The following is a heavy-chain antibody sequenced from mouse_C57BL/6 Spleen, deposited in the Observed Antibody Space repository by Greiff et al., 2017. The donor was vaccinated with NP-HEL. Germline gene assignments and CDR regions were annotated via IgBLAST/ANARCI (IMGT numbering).Heavy chain of an antibody. CDR2: IDPEDGET. CDR3: AAYYYGSSPFAY. V-gene: IGHV14-2*01. CDR1: GFNIKDYY. J-gene: IGHJ3*01. D-gene: IGHD1-1*01. Sequence: EVQLQQSGAELVKPGASVKLSCTASGFNIKDYYMHWVKQRTEQGLEWIGRIDPEDGETKYATKFQGKATITADTSSNTAYLQLSSLTSEDTAVYYCAAYYYGSSPFAYWGQGTLVTVSA.